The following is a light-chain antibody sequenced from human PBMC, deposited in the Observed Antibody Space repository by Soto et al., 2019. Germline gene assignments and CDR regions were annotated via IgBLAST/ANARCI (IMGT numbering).Light chain of an antibody. Sequence: QSALTQPASVSGSPGQSITIPCTGTSSDVGSYNLVSWFQQHPGKVPKLIIYEVTIRPSGVSDRFSGSKSGNTASLTVSGLQAEDEADYYCSSYTGGNPSYVFGTGTKLTVL. CDR3: SSYTGGNPSYV. V-gene: IGLV2-14*02. CDR2: EVT. CDR1: SSDVGSYNL. J-gene: IGLJ1*01.